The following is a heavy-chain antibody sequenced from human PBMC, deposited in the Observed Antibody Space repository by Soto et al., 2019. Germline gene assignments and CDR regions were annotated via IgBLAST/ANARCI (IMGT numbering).Heavy chain of an antibody. J-gene: IGHJ4*02. CDR2: AHHSGRT. CDR3: ARSEATALDY. CDR1: GDSMSSSNW. Sequence: SETLSLTCAVSGDSMSSSNWWNWVRQPPGKGLEWIGEAHHSGRTNYNPSLKSRVTISVDRSQNRFSLKLSSVTAADTAVYYCARSEATALDYWGQGTLVTVSS. V-gene: IGHV4-4*02.